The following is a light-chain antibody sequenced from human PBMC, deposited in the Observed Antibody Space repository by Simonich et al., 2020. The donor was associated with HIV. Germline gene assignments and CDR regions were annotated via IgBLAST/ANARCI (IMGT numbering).Light chain of an antibody. Sequence: EIVLTQSPATLSLSPGERATLSCWASQSVSSSLAWYQQKPGQTPRLLIYDASNRATGIPARFSGTGSGTDFTLTISSLEPEDFAVYYCQQRSNWPLTFGPGTKVDIK. CDR1: QSVSSS. CDR3: QQRSNWPLT. CDR2: DAS. J-gene: IGKJ3*01. V-gene: IGKV3-11*01.